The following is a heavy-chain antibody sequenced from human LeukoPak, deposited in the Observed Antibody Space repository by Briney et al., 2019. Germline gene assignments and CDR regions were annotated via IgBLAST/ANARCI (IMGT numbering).Heavy chain of an antibody. CDR3: ASRAQGYGEDYYYYGMDV. CDR1: GYTFTSYY. V-gene: IGHV1-46*01. J-gene: IGHJ6*02. D-gene: IGHD4-17*01. CDR2: INPSGGST. Sequence: ASVKVSCKASGYTFTSYYMHWVRQAPGQGLEWMGIINPSGGSTSYAQKFQGRVTMTRDTSTSTVYMELSSLRSEDTAVYYCASRAQGYGEDYYYYGMDVWGQGTTVTVSS.